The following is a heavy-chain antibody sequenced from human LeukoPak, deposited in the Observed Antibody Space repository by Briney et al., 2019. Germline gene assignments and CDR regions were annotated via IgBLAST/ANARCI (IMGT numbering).Heavy chain of an antibody. CDR3: ARDMWLVPHY. V-gene: IGHV3-66*01. Sequence: PGGSLRLSCAASGFIFSNYVVSWVRQAPGKGLEWVSVIYSGGSTYYADSVKGRFTISRDNSKNTLYLQMNSLRAEDTAVYYCARDMWLVPHYWGQGTLVTVSS. D-gene: IGHD6-19*01. CDR2: IYSGGST. CDR1: GFIFSNYV. J-gene: IGHJ4*02.